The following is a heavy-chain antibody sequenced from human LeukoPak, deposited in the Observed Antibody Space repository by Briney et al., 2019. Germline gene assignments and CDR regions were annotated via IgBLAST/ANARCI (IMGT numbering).Heavy chain of an antibody. CDR1: GYTFTSYD. Sequence: ASVKVSCEASGYTFTSYDINWVRQATGQGLEWMGWMNPNSGNTGYAQKFQGRVTMTRNTSISTAYMELSSLRSEDTAVYDCAREAFNYYYDSSGYYYVTHNWFDPWGQGTLVTVSS. D-gene: IGHD3-22*01. V-gene: IGHV1-8*01. CDR3: AREAFNYYYDSSGYYYVTHNWFDP. CDR2: MNPNSGNT. J-gene: IGHJ5*02.